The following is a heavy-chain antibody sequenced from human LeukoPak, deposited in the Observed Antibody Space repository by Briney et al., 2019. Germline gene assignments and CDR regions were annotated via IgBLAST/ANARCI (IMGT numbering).Heavy chain of an antibody. V-gene: IGHV1-8*01. CDR3: ARPHCSSTDCHPPEWFDP. D-gene: IGHD2-2*01. CDR1: GYTFTNYD. CDR2: MNPNSGNT. J-gene: IGHJ5*02. Sequence: ASVKVSCKTSGYTFTNYDINWVRQATGQGLEWMGWMNPNSGNTGYAQKFQGRVTMTRNTSISTAYMELSSLRSEDTAVYYCARPHCSSTDCHPPEWFDPWGQGTLVTFSS.